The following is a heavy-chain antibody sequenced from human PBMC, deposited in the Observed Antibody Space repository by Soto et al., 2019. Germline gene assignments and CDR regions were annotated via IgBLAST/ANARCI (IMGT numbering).Heavy chain of an antibody. CDR1: GFTFSSYG. V-gene: IGHV3-23*01. D-gene: IGHD6-13*01. CDR2: ISGSGGNT. J-gene: IGHJ4*02. Sequence: GGSLRLSCAASGFTFSSYGMHWVRQAPGKGLEWVSAISGSGGNTYYADSVKGRFTISRDNSKNTLYLQMNSLRAEDTAVYYCARRGPGTYFDYWGQGTLVTVSS. CDR3: ARRGPGTYFDY.